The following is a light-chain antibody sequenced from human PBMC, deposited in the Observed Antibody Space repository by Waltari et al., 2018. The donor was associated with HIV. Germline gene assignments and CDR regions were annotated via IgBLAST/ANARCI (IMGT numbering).Light chain of an antibody. Sequence: DIVMTQSPDSLAVSLGERATINCKSSQSVLYRSNNKNHLAWYQQKQGQPPKRLIYWASTREFGVPDRFSGSGSGTDFTLTISSLQAEDVAVYYCQQYYSSPFTFGGGTRVEIK. CDR2: WAS. J-gene: IGKJ4*01. CDR3: QQYYSSPFT. V-gene: IGKV4-1*01. CDR1: QSVLYRSNNKNH.